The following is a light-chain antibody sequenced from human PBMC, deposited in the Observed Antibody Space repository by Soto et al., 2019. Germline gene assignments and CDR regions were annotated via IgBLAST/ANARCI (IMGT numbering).Light chain of an antibody. J-gene: IGLJ1*01. CDR1: SSDIGGYNY. V-gene: IGLV2-14*03. CDR3: SSYTTSNTRQIV. Sequence: QSALTQPASVSGSPGQSITISCTGTSSDIGGYNYVSWYQHHPGKAPKLIIYDVSNRPSGVSNRFSGSKSGNTASLTISGLLPEDEADYYCSSYTTSNTRQIVFGTGTQVTVL. CDR2: DVS.